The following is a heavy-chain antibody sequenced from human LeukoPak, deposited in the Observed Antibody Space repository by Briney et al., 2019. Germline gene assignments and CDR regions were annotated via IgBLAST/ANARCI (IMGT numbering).Heavy chain of an antibody. CDR2: ISSSNSTI. Sequence: GGSLRLSCAASGFTFSSYSMNWVRQAPGKGLGWVSYISSSNSTIYYADSVKGRFTISRDNANNSLYRQMNSLRAEDTAVYYCARDLGGSYHHYWGQGTLVTVSS. CDR3: ARDLGGSYHHY. V-gene: IGHV3-48*01. J-gene: IGHJ4*02. CDR1: GFTFSSYS. D-gene: IGHD1-26*01.